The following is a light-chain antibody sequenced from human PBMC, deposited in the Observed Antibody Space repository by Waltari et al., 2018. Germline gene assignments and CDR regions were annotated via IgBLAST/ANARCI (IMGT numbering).Light chain of an antibody. Sequence: DIQMTQSPSSLSASVGDRVTITCRASQIISNYLNWYQRKPVKAPTLLIYASSSLQSGVPSRFSVSGSVTDFTLTISSLQPEDFATYYCQQSYSTPLTFGGGTKVEIK. CDR3: QQSYSTPLT. CDR1: QIISNY. J-gene: IGKJ4*01. V-gene: IGKV1-39*01. CDR2: ASS.